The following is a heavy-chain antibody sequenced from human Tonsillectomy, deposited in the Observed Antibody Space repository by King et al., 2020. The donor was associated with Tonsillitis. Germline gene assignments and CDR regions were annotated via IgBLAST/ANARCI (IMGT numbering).Heavy chain of an antibody. V-gene: IGHV5-51*01. CDR1: GYSFSTYW. Sequence: QLVQSGAEVKKPGESLRVSCKTSGYSFSTYWIGWVRQMPGKGLEWMGIIYPGDSGTRYSPSFQGQVTISADTSISTAYLQWSSLKASDTAIYYCARSTRYFDWLLYGLYFDLWGRGTVVTVSS. CDR3: ARSTRYFDWLLYGLYFDL. J-gene: IGHJ2*01. CDR2: IYPGDSGT. D-gene: IGHD3-9*01.